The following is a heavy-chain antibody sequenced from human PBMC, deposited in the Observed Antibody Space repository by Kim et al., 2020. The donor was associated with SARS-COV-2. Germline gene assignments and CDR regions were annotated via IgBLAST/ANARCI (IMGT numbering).Heavy chain of an antibody. CDR3: ARGNPISHFYYYYYGID. CDR2: INHSGST. J-gene: IGHJ6*01. CDR1: GGSFSGYY. V-gene: IGHV4-34*01. D-gene: IGHD3-9*01. Sequence: SETLSLTCAVYGGSFSGYYWSWIRQPPGKGLEWIGEINHSGSTNYNPSLKSRVTISVDTSKNQFSLKLSSVTAADTAVYYCARGNPISHFYYYYYGID.